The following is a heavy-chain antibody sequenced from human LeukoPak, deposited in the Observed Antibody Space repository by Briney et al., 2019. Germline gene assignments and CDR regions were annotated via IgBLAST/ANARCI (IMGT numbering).Heavy chain of an antibody. D-gene: IGHD2-2*01. V-gene: IGHV3-48*01. Sequence: PGGSLRLSCAASGFTFSSYSMNWVRQAPGKGLEWVSYISSSSSTIYYADSVKGRFTISRDNAKNSLYLQMSSLRAEDTAVYYCANPPTYCSSTACYAPFDYWGQGTLVTVSS. CDR3: ANPPTYCSSTACYAPFDY. CDR1: GFTFSSYS. J-gene: IGHJ4*02. CDR2: ISSSSSTI.